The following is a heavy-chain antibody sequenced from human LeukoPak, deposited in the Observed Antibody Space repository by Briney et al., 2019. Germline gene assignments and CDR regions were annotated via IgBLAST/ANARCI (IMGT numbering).Heavy chain of an antibody. V-gene: IGHV3-23*01. Sequence: GGSLRLSCAASGFTFSSYAMSWVRQAPGKGLEWVSGISGCGTSTYYADSAKGRFAISRDNYTNTLYMQMDSLRDEDTAEYYCAQARYNSGWYGLDPCGQGPLVTVSS. J-gene: IGHJ5*02. CDR2: ISGCGTST. CDR1: GFTFSSYA. D-gene: IGHD6-19*01. CDR3: AQARYNSGWYGLDP.